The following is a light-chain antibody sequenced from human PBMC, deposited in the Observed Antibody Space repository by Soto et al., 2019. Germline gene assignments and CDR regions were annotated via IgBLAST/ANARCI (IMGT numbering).Light chain of an antibody. CDR2: VAS. CDR1: QAISNY. V-gene: IGKV1-9*01. CDR3: QQLNNFPRT. Sequence: DIQMTQSPSFLSASVGDRVTITCRASQAISNYLARYQQKPGKPPKLLIYVASTLQSGVPSRFSGSGSGTDFTLTISSLQPEDFATYYCQQLNNFPRTFGQGTKVDIK. J-gene: IGKJ1*01.